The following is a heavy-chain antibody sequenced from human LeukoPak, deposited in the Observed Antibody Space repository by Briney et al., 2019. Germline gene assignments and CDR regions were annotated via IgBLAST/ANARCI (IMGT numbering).Heavy chain of an antibody. V-gene: IGHV6-1*01. Sequence: SQALSVTCAISGDRDSTNIAAWSCITHSPSGGLEWLGRTYYRSKWYNYYAGSVKSRIIFNPDTSKNQFSLQLNSVTPEDTAVYYCAREKVVIAATHYYGMDVWGQGTTVTVSS. CDR1: GDRDSTNIAA. J-gene: IGHJ6*02. CDR2: TYYRSKWYN. CDR3: AREKVVIAATHYYGMDV. D-gene: IGHD2-15*01.